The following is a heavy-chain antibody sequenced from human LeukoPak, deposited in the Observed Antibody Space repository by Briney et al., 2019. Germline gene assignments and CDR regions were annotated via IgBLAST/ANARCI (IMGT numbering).Heavy chain of an antibody. CDR1: GFTFSSYW. Sequence: GGSLRLSCAASGFTFSSYWMTWVRQAPGKGLEWVANIKQDGSEKYYVDSVKGRFTISRNNAKNSLYLQMNSLRAEDTAVYYCARGGYDSSGYRIEDYWGQGTLVTVSS. CDR2: IKQDGSEK. CDR3: ARGGYDSSGYRIEDY. V-gene: IGHV3-7*01. J-gene: IGHJ4*02. D-gene: IGHD3-22*01.